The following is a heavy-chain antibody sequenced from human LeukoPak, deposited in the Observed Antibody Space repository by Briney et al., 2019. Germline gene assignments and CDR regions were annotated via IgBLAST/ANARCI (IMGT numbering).Heavy chain of an antibody. Sequence: ASVKVSCKASGYTFTSYYMHWVRQAPGQGLEWMGIINPSGGSTSYAQKFQGWVTMTRDTSISTAYMELSRLRSDDTAVYYCARDLEYYYDSSGYPPNYGMDVWGQGTTVTVSS. CDR3: ARDLEYYYDSSGYPPNYGMDV. CDR2: INPSGGST. J-gene: IGHJ6*02. V-gene: IGHV1-46*01. CDR1: GYTFTSYY. D-gene: IGHD3-22*01.